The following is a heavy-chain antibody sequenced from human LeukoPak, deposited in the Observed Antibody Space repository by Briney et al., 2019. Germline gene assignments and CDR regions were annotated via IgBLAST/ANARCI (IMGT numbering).Heavy chain of an antibody. CDR3: AKDNGYSSSWYLFDY. CDR2: ISWDGGST. CDR1: GFTFDDYT. D-gene: IGHD6-13*01. V-gene: IGHV3-43*01. J-gene: IGHJ4*02. Sequence: GGSLRLSCAASGFTFDDYTMHWVRQAPGKGLEWVSLISWDGGSTYYADSVKGRFTISRDNSKNSLYLQMNSLRTEDTALYYCAKDNGYSSSWYLFDYWGQGTLVTVSS.